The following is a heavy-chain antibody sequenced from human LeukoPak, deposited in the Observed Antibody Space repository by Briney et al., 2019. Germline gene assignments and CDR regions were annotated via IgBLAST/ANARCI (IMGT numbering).Heavy chain of an antibody. V-gene: IGHV1-2*02. CDR3: ARDLMTVGATGPDY. CDR2: INPNSGGT. D-gene: IGHD1-26*01. Sequence: GASVKVSCKASGYTFTGYYMHWARQAPGQGLEWMGWINPNSGGTNYAQKFQGRVTMTRDTSISTAYMELSRRRSDDTAVYYCARDLMTVGATGPDYWGQGTLVTVSS. J-gene: IGHJ4*02. CDR1: GYTFTGYY.